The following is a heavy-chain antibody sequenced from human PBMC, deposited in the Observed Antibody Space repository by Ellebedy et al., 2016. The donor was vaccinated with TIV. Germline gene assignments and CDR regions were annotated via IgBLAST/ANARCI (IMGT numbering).Heavy chain of an antibody. CDR3: AKGRGGGSDSSAPRYYFDY. CDR2: ISNTGSRT. CDR1: GFTFSSYA. V-gene: IGHV3-23*01. J-gene: IGHJ4*02. D-gene: IGHD3-22*01. Sequence: GESLKISCAASGFTFSSYAMSWVRQAPGKGLEWVSTISNTGSRTYYADSVKGRFTISRDNSKNTLYLQMNSLRADDTAVYYCAKGRGGGSDSSAPRYYFDYWGLGTLVTVSS.